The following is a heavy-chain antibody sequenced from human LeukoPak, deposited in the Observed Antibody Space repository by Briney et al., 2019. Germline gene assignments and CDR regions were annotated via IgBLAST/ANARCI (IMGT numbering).Heavy chain of an antibody. CDR1: GGSISSYY. D-gene: IGHD3-9*01. CDR3: ARDLYYDILTGYRLGVYYYYMDV. Sequence: SETLSLTCTVSGGSISSYYLSWIRQPAGKGLEWIGRIYISGSTNYNPSFKSRVTMSVDTSKNQFSLKLSSVTAADTAVYYCARDLYYDILTGYRLGVYYYYMDVWGKGTTVTISS. V-gene: IGHV4-4*07. CDR2: IYISGST. J-gene: IGHJ6*03.